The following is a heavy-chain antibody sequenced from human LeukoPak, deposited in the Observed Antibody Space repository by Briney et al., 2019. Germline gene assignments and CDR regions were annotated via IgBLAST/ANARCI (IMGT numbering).Heavy chain of an antibody. J-gene: IGHJ4*02. Sequence: GGSLRLSCAASGFTFSSYSMNWVRQAPGKGLEWVSSISSSSNYICYADSVKGRLTISRDNAKNSLYLQMNSLRAEDTAVYFCAREMAAGTFDYWGQGALVTVSS. CDR2: ISSSSNYI. CDR1: GFTFSSYS. D-gene: IGHD5-24*01. V-gene: IGHV3-21*01. CDR3: AREMAAGTFDY.